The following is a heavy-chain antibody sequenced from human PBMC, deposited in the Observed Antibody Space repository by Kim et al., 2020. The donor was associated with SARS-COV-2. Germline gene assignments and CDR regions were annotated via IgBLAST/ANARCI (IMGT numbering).Heavy chain of an antibody. J-gene: IGHJ4*01. CDR2: IIWKSCDT. D-gene: IGHD3-3*02. V-gene: IGHV3-9*01. CDR1: VFPFVVYG. CDR3: AKSLGLARIRTGYFDG. Sequence: GGSLRLSCTDSVFPFVVYGIHWVRLAPGKGLEWVSGIIWKSCDTDYLGSVKGRFTISRDEANKSLYLQMNSLRSADSALYYCAKSLGLARIRTGYFDGWG.